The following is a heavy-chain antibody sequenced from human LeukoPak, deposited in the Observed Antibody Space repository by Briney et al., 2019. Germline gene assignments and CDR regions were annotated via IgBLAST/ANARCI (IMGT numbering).Heavy chain of an antibody. J-gene: IGHJ6*03. Sequence: SETLSLTCAVYGGSFSGYYWSWIRQPPGKGLEWIGEINHSGSTNYNPSLKSRVTISVDTSKNQFSLKLSSVTAADTAVYYCARRSVVVRKRSKPQHYYYMDVWGKGTTVTVSS. CDR1: GGSFSGYY. CDR2: INHSGST. D-gene: IGHD2-15*01. CDR3: ARRSVVVRKRSKPQHYYYMDV. V-gene: IGHV4-34*01.